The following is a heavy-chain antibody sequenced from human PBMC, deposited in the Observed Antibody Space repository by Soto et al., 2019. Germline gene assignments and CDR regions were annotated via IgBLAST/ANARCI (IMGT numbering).Heavy chain of an antibody. CDR1: ADSITSYS. V-gene: IGHV4-59*01. Sequence: ETLSLACPVSADSITSYSWSWVRQPPRKGLEWIGYISYSGSTSYNPSLNSRVTISTHTSNNQFSLRLNSVTSEDTAVYYCARAISIYGVVTYGMDVWGQGTKVTVYS. J-gene: IGHJ6*02. CDR2: ISYSGST. CDR3: ARAISIYGVVTYGMDV. D-gene: IGHD3-3*01.